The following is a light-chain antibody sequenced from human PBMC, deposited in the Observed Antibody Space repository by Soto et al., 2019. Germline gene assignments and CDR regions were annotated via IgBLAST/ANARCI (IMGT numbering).Light chain of an antibody. CDR2: DDS. V-gene: IGLV3-21*02. CDR1: NIGSES. CDR3: QVWESSSDHHVV. J-gene: IGLJ2*01. Sequence: SYELTQPPSVSVAPGQTARITCGGNNIGSESVHWYQQKPGQAPVLVVYDDSDRPSGIPERFSGSNSGNTATLTISRAEDGDEADYYCQVWESSSDHHVVFGGGTKLTVL.